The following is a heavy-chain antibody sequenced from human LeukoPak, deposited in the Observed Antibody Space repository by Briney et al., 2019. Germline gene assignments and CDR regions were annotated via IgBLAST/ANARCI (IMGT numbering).Heavy chain of an antibody. CDR1: GGTFSSYA. D-gene: IGHD3-10*02. Sequence: ASVKVSCKASGGTFSSYAISWVRQAPGQGLEWMGWINPNSGDTYYAPKFQGRVTMTRDTSISTAYMELSGLRSDDTAVYYCARDGTMSTRAPGGVPDYWGQGTLVTVSS. CDR2: INPNSGDT. J-gene: IGHJ4*02. CDR3: ARDGTMSTRAPGGVPDY. V-gene: IGHV1-2*02.